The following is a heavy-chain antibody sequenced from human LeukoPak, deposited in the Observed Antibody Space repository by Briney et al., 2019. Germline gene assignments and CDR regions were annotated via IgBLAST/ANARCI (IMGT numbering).Heavy chain of an antibody. J-gene: IGHJ5*02. Sequence: SVKVSCKASGGTFSSYAISWVRQAPGQGLEWMGRIIPILGIANYAQKFQGRVTITADKSTSTAYMELSSLRSEDTAVYYCARDIYYDDSSGYRNWFDAWGQGTLVTVSS. V-gene: IGHV1-69*04. CDR3: ARDIYYDDSSGYRNWFDA. CDR1: GGTFSSYA. D-gene: IGHD3-22*01. CDR2: IIPILGIA.